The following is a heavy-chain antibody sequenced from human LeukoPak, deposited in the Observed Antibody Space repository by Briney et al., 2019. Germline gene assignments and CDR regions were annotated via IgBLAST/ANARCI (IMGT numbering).Heavy chain of an antibody. J-gene: IGHJ4*02. CDR2: IKQDGSEK. D-gene: IGHD3-10*01. Sequence: GGSLRLSCAASGFTFSSYWMSWVRQAPGKGLEWVANIKQDGSEKYYVDSVKGRFTISRDNAKNSLYLQMNSLRAEDTAVYYCARDLHGSGSYLIDYWGQGTLVTVSS. V-gene: IGHV3-7*01. CDR3: ARDLHGSGSYLIDY. CDR1: GFTFSSYW.